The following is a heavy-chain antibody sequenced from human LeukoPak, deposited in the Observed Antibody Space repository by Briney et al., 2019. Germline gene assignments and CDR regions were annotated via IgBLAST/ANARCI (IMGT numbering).Heavy chain of an antibody. D-gene: IGHD3-10*01. Sequence: PSETLSLTCTVSGDSITYYYWSWIRQPPGKGLEWIGYIYYTGSTNYNPSLKSRVIMSVDTSMNRFSLNLGSVTAADTAVYYCARGSNVGSLFDYWGQGALVTVSS. CDR3: ARGSNVGSLFDY. V-gene: IGHV4-59*01. CDR2: IYYTGST. J-gene: IGHJ4*02. CDR1: GDSITYYY.